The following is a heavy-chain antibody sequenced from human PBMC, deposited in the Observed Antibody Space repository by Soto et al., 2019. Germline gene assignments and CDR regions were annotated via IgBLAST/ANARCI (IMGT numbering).Heavy chain of an antibody. CDR2: ISGSGGST. CDR1: GFTFSSYA. D-gene: IGHD1-26*01. J-gene: IGHJ4*02. CDR3: ARRGSGSYYDC. Sequence: EVQLLESGGGLVQPGGSLRLSCAASGFTFSSYAMRWVRQAPGRGLEWVSAISGSGGSTYYADSVKGRFTISRDNSKDTLYLQMTSLRAEDTAVYCCARRGSGSYYDCWGQGTLVTVSS. V-gene: IGHV3-23*01.